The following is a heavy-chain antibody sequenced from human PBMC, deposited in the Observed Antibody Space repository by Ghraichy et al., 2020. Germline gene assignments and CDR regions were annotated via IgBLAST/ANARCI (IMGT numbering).Heavy chain of an antibody. CDR1: GGSISRYY. CDR3: AGGLGKTPAY. CDR2: MYYSGII. D-gene: IGHD3-16*01. Sequence: SETLSLTCTVSGGSISRYYWSWLRQPPEKGLEWIGYMYYSGIINYNPFLKSRVTISVDTSNNQFSLKLSSVTAADTAVYYWAGGLGKTPAYWGQGTLVTVSS. J-gene: IGHJ4*02. V-gene: IGHV4-59*08.